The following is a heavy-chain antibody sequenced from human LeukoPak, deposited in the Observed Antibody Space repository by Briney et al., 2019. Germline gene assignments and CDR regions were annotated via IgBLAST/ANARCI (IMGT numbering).Heavy chain of an antibody. CDR1: GGSISSGSYY. J-gene: IGHJ4*02. CDR3: ARETPRSGLDY. CDR2: IYTSGST. V-gene: IGHV4-61*02. D-gene: IGHD6-25*01. Sequence: TSETLSLTCTVSGGSISSGSYYWSWIRQPAGKGLEWIGRIYTSGSTNYNPSLKSRVTISVDTSKNQFSLKLSSVTAADTAVYYCARETPRSGLDYWGQGTLVTVSS.